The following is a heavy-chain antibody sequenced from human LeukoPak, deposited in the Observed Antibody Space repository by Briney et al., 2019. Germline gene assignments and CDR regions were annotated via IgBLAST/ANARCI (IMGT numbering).Heavy chain of an antibody. Sequence: GGSLRLSCAASGFTFNIYSMNWVRQAPGKGLEWVSRITSSSHYIYYADSVKGRFTISRDNAKNSLYLQMNSLRAEDTAVYYRARVKWEVYEGNAFDIWGQGTMVTVSS. D-gene: IGHD1-26*01. CDR3: ARVKWEVYEGNAFDI. V-gene: IGHV3-21*01. CDR2: ITSSSHYI. CDR1: GFTFNIYS. J-gene: IGHJ3*02.